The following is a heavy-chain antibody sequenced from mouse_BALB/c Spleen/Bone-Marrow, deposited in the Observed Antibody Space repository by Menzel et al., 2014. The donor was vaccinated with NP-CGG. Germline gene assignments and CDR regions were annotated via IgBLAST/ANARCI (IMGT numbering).Heavy chain of an antibody. Sequence: VKLMESGPGLVAPSQSLSITCTVSGFSLTSYGVHWVRQPPGKGLEWLVVIWRDGSTTYNSALKSRLSISKDNSKSQVFLKMNSLQTDDTAMYCCARNYGNYVGAMDYWGQGTSVTVSS. CDR3: ARNYGNYVGAMDY. CDR1: GFSLTSYG. J-gene: IGHJ4*01. D-gene: IGHD2-1*01. V-gene: IGHV2-6*02. CDR2: IWRDGST.